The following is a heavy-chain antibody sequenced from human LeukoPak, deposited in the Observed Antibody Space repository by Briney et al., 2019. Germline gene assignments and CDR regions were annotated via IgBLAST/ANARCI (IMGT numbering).Heavy chain of an antibody. CDR1: GGSISSGTYS. J-gene: IGHJ3*02. Sequence: PSQTLSLTCAVSGGSISSGTYSWSWILQPPGKGVEWIGYIYYSGSTNYNPSLKSRVTISVDKSTNQFSLKLSSVTAADTAVYYCARGSIVGPPMLIPPDAFDIWGQGTMVTVSS. CDR3: ARGSIVGPPMLIPPDAFDI. D-gene: IGHD1-26*01. V-gene: IGHV4-30-4*07. CDR2: IYYSGST.